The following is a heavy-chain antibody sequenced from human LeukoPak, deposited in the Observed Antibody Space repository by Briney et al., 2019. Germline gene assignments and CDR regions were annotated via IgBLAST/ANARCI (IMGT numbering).Heavy chain of an antibody. CDR1: GGSFSGYY. CDR2: INHSGST. V-gene: IGHV4-34*01. J-gene: IGHJ6*03. Sequence: SETLSLTCAVYGGSFSGYYWSWIRQPPGKGLEWIGEINHSGSTNYNPSLKSRVTISVDTSKNQFSLKLSSVTAADTAVYYCARVNWYYYYYYMDVWGNGTTVTVSS. CDR3: ARVNWYYYYYYMDV.